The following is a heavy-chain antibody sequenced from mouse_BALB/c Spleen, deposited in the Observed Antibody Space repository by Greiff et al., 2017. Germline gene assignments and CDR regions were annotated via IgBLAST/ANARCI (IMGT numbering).Heavy chain of an antibody. CDR3: TRSFYGNYKGAWFAY. CDR2: IYPGNSDT. V-gene: IGHV1-5*01. D-gene: IGHD2-1*01. CDR1: GYTFTSYW. J-gene: IGHJ3*01. Sequence: VQLQQSGTVLARPGASVKMSCKASGYTFTSYWMHWVKQRPGQGLEWIGAIYPGNSDTSYNQKFKGKAKLTAVTSTSTAYMELSSLTNEDSAVYYCTRSFYGNYKGAWFAYWGQGTLVTVSA.